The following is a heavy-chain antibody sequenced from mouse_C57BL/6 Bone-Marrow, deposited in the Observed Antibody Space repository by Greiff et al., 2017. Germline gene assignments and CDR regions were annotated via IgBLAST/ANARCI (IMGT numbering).Heavy chain of an antibody. Sequence: QVQLKESGAELVRPGASVKLSCKASGYTFTDYYINWVKQRPGQGLEWIARIYPGSGNTYYNEKFKGKATLTAEKSSSTAYMQLSSLTSEDSAVYFCANGLPYAMDYWGQGTSVTVSS. CDR2: IYPGSGNT. D-gene: IGHD1-1*02. V-gene: IGHV1-76*01. CDR1: GYTFTDYY. CDR3: ANGLPYAMDY. J-gene: IGHJ4*01.